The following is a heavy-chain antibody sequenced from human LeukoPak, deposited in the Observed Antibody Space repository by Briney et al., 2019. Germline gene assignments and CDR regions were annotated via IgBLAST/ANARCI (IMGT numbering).Heavy chain of an antibody. CDR1: GGSISPYY. CDR3: ARAYYYGSGTFDI. V-gene: IGHV4-59*01. D-gene: IGHD3-10*01. Sequence: PSETLSLTCTVSGGSISPYYWSWIRQPPGKGLEWIGYIYYTGGTYYNPSLKSRVTISVDTSKSQFSLKLTSVTAADTAVYYCARAYYYGSGTFDIWGQGTMVTVSS. CDR2: IYYTGGT. J-gene: IGHJ3*02.